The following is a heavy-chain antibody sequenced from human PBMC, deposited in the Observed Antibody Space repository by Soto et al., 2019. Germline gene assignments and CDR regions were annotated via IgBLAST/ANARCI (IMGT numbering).Heavy chain of an antibody. V-gene: IGHV4-34*01. CDR1: GGSFSGYY. J-gene: IGHJ4*02. Sequence: QVQLQQWGAGLLKPSETLSLTCAVYGGSFSGYYWSWIRQPPGKGLEWIGEINHSGSTNYNPSLKSRVTISVDTSKNKFSMKLSSVTAADTAVYYCARPRYSYGSGGGFDYWGQGTLVTVSS. CDR3: ARPRYSYGSGGGFDY. D-gene: IGHD5-18*01. CDR2: INHSGST.